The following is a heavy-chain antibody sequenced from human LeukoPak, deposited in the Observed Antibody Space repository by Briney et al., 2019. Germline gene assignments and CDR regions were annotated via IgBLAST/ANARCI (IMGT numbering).Heavy chain of an antibody. J-gene: IGHJ6*03. CDR2: IYSSGNT. CDR1: GDSISSGSYF. CDR3: ARLMYSGYEGLDYYFNYIDV. D-gene: IGHD5-12*01. V-gene: IGHV4-61*02. Sequence: SETLSLTCTVSGDSISSGSYFWSWIRQPAGKGLEWVGRIYSSGNTNYNPSLKSRLTMSVDTSKNQFSLKLSSVTAADTAVYYCARLMYSGYEGLDYYFNYIDVWGKGTTVTISS.